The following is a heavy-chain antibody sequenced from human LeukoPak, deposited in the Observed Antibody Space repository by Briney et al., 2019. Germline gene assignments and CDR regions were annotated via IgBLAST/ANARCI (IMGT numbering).Heavy chain of an antibody. CDR3: ARDQSRITIFGVVIKRYYYYGMDV. CDR2: ISYDGSNK. D-gene: IGHD3-3*01. Sequence: GGSLRLSCAASGFTFSSYAMHWVRQAPGKGLEWVAVISYDGSNKYYADSVKGRFTISRDNSKNTLYLQMNSLRAEDTAVYYCARDQSRITIFGVVIKRYYYYGMDVWGQGTTVTVSS. CDR1: GFTFSSYA. J-gene: IGHJ6*02. V-gene: IGHV3-30*04.